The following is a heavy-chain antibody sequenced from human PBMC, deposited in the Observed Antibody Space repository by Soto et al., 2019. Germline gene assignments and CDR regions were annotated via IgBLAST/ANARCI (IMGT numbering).Heavy chain of an antibody. CDR1: EYTFTGYY. CDR2: INPNSGGT. Sequence: ASVKVSCKASEYTFTGYYMHWVRQAPGQGLEWMGWINPNSGGTNYAQKFQGWVTMTRDTSISTAYMELSRLRSDDTAVYYCARGVAGYYYYGVDVWGQGTTVTVS. J-gene: IGHJ6*02. V-gene: IGHV1-2*04. CDR3: ARGVAGYYYYGVDV. D-gene: IGHD2-21*01.